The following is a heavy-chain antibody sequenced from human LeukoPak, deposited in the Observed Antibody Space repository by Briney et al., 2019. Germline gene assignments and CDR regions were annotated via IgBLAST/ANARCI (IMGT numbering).Heavy chain of an antibody. CDR2: IYYSGRT. V-gene: IGHV4-31*03. D-gene: IGHD4-17*01. CDR1: GGSISSGGYY. J-gene: IGHJ5*02. Sequence: SETLSLTCTVSGGSISSGGYYWSWIRQHPGKGLEWIGYIYYSGRTYYNPSPKSRVTISVDTSKNQFSLKLSSVTAADTAVYYCARVRDGDYGYIGFDPWGQGTLVTVSS. CDR3: ARVRDGDYGYIGFDP.